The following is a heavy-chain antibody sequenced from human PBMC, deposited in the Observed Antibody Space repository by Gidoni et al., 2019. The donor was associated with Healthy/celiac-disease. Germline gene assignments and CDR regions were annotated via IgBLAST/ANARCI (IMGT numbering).Heavy chain of an antibody. D-gene: IGHD2-2*02. J-gene: IGHJ5*02. V-gene: IGHV3-33*01. CDR3: ARDRYCSSTSCYRGFRFDP. CDR1: GFTFSSYG. Sequence: QVQLVESGGGVGEPGRSLRLSGAASGFTFSSYGMHWVRQALGKGLEWVAVIWYGGSNKYYADSVKGRFTISRDNSKNTLYLQINSLRAEDTAVYDCARDRYCSSTSCYRGFRFDPWGQGTLVTVSS. CDR2: IWYGGSNK.